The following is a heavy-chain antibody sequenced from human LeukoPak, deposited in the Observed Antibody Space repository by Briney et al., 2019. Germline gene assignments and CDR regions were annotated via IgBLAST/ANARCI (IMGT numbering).Heavy chain of an antibody. J-gene: IGHJ2*01. CDR3: ARGRAGYCSSTSCYISDTRPYWYFDL. V-gene: IGHV4-34*01. CDR1: GGSFSGYY. D-gene: IGHD2-2*02. CDR2: INHSGST. Sequence: SETLSLTCAVYGGSFSGYYWSWIRQPPGKGLEWIGEINHSGSTNYNPSHKSRVTISVDTSKNQFSLKLSSVTAADTAVYYCARGRAGYCSSTSCYISDTRPYWYFDLWGRGTLVTVSS.